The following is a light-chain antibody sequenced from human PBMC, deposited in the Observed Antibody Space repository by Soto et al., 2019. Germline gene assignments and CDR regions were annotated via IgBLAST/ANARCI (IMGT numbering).Light chain of an antibody. CDR1: PSVTNF. CDR2: XAF. J-gene: IGKJ5*01. CDR3: QQRNIWPPVT. Sequence: PGERATLSCRASPSVTNFLAWYXQXPXQXPXLXXXXAFNRATGIPARFSGSGCGTDFTLTISSLEPEDSAIYYCQQRNIWPPVTFGKGTRPGD. V-gene: IGKV3-11*01.